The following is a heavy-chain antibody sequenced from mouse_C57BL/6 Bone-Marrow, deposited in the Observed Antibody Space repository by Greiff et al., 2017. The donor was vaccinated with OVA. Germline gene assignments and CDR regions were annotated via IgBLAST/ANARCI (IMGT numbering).Heavy chain of an antibody. V-gene: IGHV2-9*01. J-gene: IGHJ4*01. Sequence: VKLLESGPGLVAPSQSLSITCTVSGFSLTSYGVDWVRQPPGKGLEWLGVIWGSGSTNYNSALMSRLSISKDNSKSQVFLKMNSLQTDDTALYYCAKRASSHYYYAMDYWGQGTSVTVSS. CDR1: GFSLTSYG. CDR2: IWGSGST. CDR3: AKRASSHYYYAMDY. D-gene: IGHD1-3*01.